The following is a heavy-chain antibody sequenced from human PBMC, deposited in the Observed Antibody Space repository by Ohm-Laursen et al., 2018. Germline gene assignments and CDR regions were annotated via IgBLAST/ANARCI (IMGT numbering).Heavy chain of an antibody. Sequence: SQTLSLTCTVSGGSISSGGYYWSWIRQHPGKGLGWIGYIYYSGSTYYNPSLKSLVTISVDTSKNQFSLKLSSVTAADTAVYYCARSSGDYKFDPWGQGTLVTVSS. CDR2: IYYSGST. CDR1: GGSISSGGYY. CDR3: ARSSGDYKFDP. D-gene: IGHD4-17*01. J-gene: IGHJ5*02. V-gene: IGHV4-31*01.